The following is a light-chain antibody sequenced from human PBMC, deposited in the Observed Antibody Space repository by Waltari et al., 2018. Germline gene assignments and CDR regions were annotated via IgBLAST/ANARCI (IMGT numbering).Light chain of an antibody. V-gene: IGLV2-14*03. J-gene: IGLJ1*01. CDR2: DVS. Sequence: QSALPQPPSVSGSPGPSITLSCPGTTSDVGGYTYFPWYQQHPGKAPNLMIYDVSNRPSGVSNRFSGSKSGNTASLTISGLQAEDEADYYCSSYTSSSTYVFGTGTKVTVL. CDR3: SSYTSSSTYV. CDR1: TSDVGGYTY.